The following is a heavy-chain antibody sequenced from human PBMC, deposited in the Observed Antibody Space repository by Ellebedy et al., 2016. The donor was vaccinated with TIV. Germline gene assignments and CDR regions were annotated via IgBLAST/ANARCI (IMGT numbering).Heavy chain of an antibody. Sequence: SETLSLXXTVSGGSISSSYWSWIRQPPGKGLEWIAYIFYSGSTDYNPSLKSRVTISLDTSKNQFSLKLSSVTAADTAVYYCARIRATNWFDPWGQGTLVTVSS. CDR2: IFYSGST. CDR1: GGSISSSY. CDR3: ARIRATNWFDP. D-gene: IGHD3-10*01. V-gene: IGHV4-59*01. J-gene: IGHJ5*02.